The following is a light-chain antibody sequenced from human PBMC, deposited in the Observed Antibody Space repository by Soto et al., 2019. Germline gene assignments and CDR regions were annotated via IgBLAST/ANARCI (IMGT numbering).Light chain of an antibody. CDR3: QQYHMYSWT. J-gene: IGKJ1*01. Sequence: DIQMSESPSTLSASVGGRVTITCRARQDIGTWLAWYQQKPEKAPKVLIYRASHLERGVPSRFRASGAGTEFSLTINSLQADDFATYYCQQYHMYSWTVGQGTKVDIK. V-gene: IGKV1-5*03. CDR2: RAS. CDR1: QDIGTW.